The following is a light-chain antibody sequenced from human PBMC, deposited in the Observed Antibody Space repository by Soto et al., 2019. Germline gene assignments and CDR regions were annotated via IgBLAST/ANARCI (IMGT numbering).Light chain of an antibody. V-gene: IGLV8-61*01. CDR3: VLYMGSGISV. J-gene: IGLJ2*01. CDR2: NTY. Sequence: QTVVTQEPSFSVSPGGTVTLTCGLSSGSVSTSYYPSWYQQTPGQAPRTLIYNTYTRSSGVPDRFSASILWDKAALTITGAQADDESDYYCVLYMGSGISVFGGGTQLTVL. CDR1: SGSVSTSYY.